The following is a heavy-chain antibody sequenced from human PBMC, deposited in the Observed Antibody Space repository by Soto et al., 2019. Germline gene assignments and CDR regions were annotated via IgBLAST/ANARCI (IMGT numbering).Heavy chain of an antibody. Sequence: DVQLVDSGGGLVQPGGSLRLSCEASGFTFSSFWMHWVRQAPGKGLAWVSRINGDGSTTNSADSVRGRFTISRDNAKNSLFLQVNSLSAEDTAVYFCARGVYNSYGTDYWGQGALVTVSS. D-gene: IGHD3-22*01. CDR3: ARGVYNSYGTDY. V-gene: IGHV3-74*01. CDR1: GFTFSSFW. J-gene: IGHJ4*02. CDR2: INGDGSTT.